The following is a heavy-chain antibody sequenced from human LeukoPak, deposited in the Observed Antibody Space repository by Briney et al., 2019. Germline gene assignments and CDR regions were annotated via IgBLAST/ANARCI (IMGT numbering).Heavy chain of an antibody. CDR3: ARDRWTLEELAAAGVDY. D-gene: IGHD6-13*01. J-gene: IGHJ4*02. CDR2: ISWNSGSI. V-gene: IGHV3-9*01. CDR1: GFTFDDYA. Sequence: GGSLRLSCAASGFTFDDYAMHWVRQAPGKGLEWVSGISWNSGSIGYADSVKGRFTISRDNAKNSLYLQMNSLRAGDTAVYYCARDRWTLEELAAAGVDYWGQGTLVTVSS.